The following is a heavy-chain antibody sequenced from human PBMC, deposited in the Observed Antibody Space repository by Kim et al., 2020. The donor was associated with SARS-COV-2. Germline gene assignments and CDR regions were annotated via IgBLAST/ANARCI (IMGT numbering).Heavy chain of an antibody. CDR1: GGSFSGYY. CDR2: INHSGST. D-gene: IGHD6-6*01. V-gene: IGHV4-34*01. Sequence: SETLSLTCAVYGGSFSGYYWSWIRQPPGKGLEWIGEINHSGSTNYNPSLKSRVTISVDTSKNQFSLKLSSVTAADTAVYYCARIAARRRYYGMDVWGQGTTVTVSS. CDR3: ARIAARRRYYGMDV. J-gene: IGHJ6*02.